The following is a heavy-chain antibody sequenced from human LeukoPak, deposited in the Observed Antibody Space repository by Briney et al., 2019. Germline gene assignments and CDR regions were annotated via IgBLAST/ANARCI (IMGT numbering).Heavy chain of an antibody. CDR2: IYSGGST. CDR3: ARARRRNQNDAFDI. V-gene: IGHV3-53*01. J-gene: IGHJ3*02. D-gene: IGHD1-14*01. Sequence: GGSLRLSXAASGFTVSSNYMSWVRQAPGKGLEWVSVIYSGGSTYYADSVKGRFTISRDNSKNTLYLQMNSLRAEDTAVYYCARARRRNQNDAFDIWGQGTMVTVSS. CDR1: GFTVSSNY.